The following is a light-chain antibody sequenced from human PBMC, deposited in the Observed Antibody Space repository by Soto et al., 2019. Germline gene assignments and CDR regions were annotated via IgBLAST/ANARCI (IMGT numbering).Light chain of an antibody. V-gene: IGKV1-39*01. CDR2: GAS. CDR1: QSISTY. Sequence: DIQMTQSPSSLSASVGDRVTITCRASQSISTYLNWYQQKPGRALKVLIHGASSLQSGVPSRFSGSGSGTDFTLTISSLQPEDFATYYCQQSYSTPTWTFGQGTRVEIK. J-gene: IGKJ1*01. CDR3: QQSYSTPTWT.